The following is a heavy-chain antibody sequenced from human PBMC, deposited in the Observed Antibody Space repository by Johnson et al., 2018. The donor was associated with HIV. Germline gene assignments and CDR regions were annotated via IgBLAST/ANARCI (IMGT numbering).Heavy chain of an antibody. CDR3: ARVKDPDAFDI. CDR1: GFTFDDFA. CDR2: ITWNSDNI. Sequence: VQLVESGGGVVRPGGSLRLSCAASGFTFDDFAMHWVRQGPGKGLEWVSSITWNSDNIAYADSVKGRFTISRDNAKNSLYLQMNSLRAEDTAVYYCARVKDPDAFDIWGQGTMVTVSS. J-gene: IGHJ3*02. V-gene: IGHV3-9*01.